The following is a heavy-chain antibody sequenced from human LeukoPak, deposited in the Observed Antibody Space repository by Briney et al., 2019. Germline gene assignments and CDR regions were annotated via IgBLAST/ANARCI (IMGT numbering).Heavy chain of an antibody. V-gene: IGHV3-11*04. D-gene: IGHD2-15*01. CDR2: ISSSSSTI. CDR3: ARGVVVVAARGREGRGYYYYYMDV. Sequence: GGSLRLSCAASGFTFSDYYMSWIRQAPGKGLEWVSYISSSSSTIYYADSVKGRFTISRDNAKNSLYLQMNSLRAEDTAVYYCARGVVVVAARGREGRGYYYYYMDVWGKGTTVTVSS. J-gene: IGHJ6*03. CDR1: GFTFSDYY.